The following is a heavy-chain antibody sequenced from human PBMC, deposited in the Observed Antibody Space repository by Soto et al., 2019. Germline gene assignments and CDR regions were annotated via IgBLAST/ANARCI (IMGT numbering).Heavy chain of an antibody. CDR3: ARTPESAHHDY. Sequence: QVQLVQSGAEVKMPGASVKVSCKASGYTFTDYYVHWVRQAPGQGLEWVAWINPKTGSTHYAQKFQGRVTMIRDTSINTAYMDVTSLTSDDTAVYYCARTPESAHHDYWGQGTLVTVSS. D-gene: IGHD6-6*01. CDR1: GYTFTDYY. CDR2: INPKTGST. J-gene: IGHJ4*02. V-gene: IGHV1-2*02.